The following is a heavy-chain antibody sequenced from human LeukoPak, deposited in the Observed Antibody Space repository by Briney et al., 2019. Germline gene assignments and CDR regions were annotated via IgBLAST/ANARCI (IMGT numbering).Heavy chain of an antibody. Sequence: PSETLSLTCTASGGSISSYYWSWIRQPPGKGLEWIGYIYYSGSTNYNPSLKSRVTISVDTSKNQFSLKLSSVTAADTAVYYCARGGYCSSTSCYTGTFDYWGQGTLVTVSS. D-gene: IGHD2-2*02. CDR1: GGSISSYY. CDR3: ARGGYCSSTSCYTGTFDY. V-gene: IGHV4-59*01. CDR2: IYYSGST. J-gene: IGHJ4*02.